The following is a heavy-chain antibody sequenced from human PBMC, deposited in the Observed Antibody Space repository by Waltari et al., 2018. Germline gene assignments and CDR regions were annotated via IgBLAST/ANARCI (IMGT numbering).Heavy chain of an antibody. CDR1: GFTFSSYS. J-gene: IGHJ4*02. CDR3: AARGSSGWYYFDY. V-gene: IGHV3-48*04. D-gene: IGHD6-19*01. Sequence: EVQLVESGGGLVQPGGSLRLSCAASGFTFSSYSMNRVRQAPGKGLEWVSYISSSSSTIYYADSVKGRFTISRDNAKNSLYLQMNSLRAEDTAVYYCAARGSSGWYYFDYWGQGTLVTVSS. CDR2: ISSSSSTI.